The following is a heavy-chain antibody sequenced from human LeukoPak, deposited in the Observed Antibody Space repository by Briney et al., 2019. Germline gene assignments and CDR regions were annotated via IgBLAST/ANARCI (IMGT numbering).Heavy chain of an antibody. Sequence: GGSLRLSCAASGFTSSSYAMSWVRQAPGKGLEWVSAISGSGGSTYYADSVKGRFTISRDNSKDTLYLQMNSLRAEDTAVYYCAKVWDSSGYFEDYWGQGTLVTVSS. CDR2: ISGSGGST. CDR1: GFTSSSYA. J-gene: IGHJ4*02. V-gene: IGHV3-23*01. D-gene: IGHD3-22*01. CDR3: AKVWDSSGYFEDY.